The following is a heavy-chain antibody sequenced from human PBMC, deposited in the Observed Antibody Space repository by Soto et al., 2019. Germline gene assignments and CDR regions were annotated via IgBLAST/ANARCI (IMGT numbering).Heavy chain of an antibody. V-gene: IGHV4-39*01. Sequence: SETLSLTCTVSGGSISNVDYYRSCIRQPPGKGLEWIGCIYYSGSTNYNPSLKSRVTTSVDTSKNQFSLKLSSVTAADTAVYYCARHYAVVLYHFDYWGLGTLVTVSS. CDR3: ARHYAVVLYHFDY. D-gene: IGHD2-15*01. CDR2: IYYSGST. J-gene: IGHJ4*02. CDR1: GGSISNVDYY.